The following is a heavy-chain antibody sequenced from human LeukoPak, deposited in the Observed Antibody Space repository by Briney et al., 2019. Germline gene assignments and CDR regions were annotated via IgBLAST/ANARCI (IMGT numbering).Heavy chain of an antibody. CDR2: IYSSGTT. V-gene: IGHV4-4*07. Sequence: PSETLSLTCIVSGGSISNYFWKWLRQSAGKGLEWIGRIYSSGTTDYNPALKSRVTLSVDTSKNQFSLKLNSVTAADTAVYYCARATDSSVNTAFDIWGQGTMVTVSS. J-gene: IGHJ3*02. CDR1: GGSISNYF. D-gene: IGHD3-22*01. CDR3: ARATDSSVNTAFDI.